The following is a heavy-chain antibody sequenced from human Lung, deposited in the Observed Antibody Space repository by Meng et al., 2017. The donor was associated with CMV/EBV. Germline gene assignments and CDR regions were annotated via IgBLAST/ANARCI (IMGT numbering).Heavy chain of an antibody. CDR2: ISYDGTRT. CDR3: AKERDHINSYAYFDLDV. V-gene: IGHV3-30*04. D-gene: IGHD4-11*01. Sequence: LSCAASGFTFTNFAMHWVRQAPGKGLEWVAAISYDGTRTHYADSVKGRFTISRDNSRKTLFVQMNSLRPEDTAHYYCAKERDHINSYAYFDLDVWGPGXTVTVSS. CDR1: GFTFTNFA. J-gene: IGHJ6*02.